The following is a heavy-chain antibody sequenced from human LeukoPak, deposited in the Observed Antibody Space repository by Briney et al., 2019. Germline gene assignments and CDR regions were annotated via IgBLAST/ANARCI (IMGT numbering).Heavy chain of an antibody. J-gene: IGHJ4*02. D-gene: IGHD1-26*01. CDR1: GGTFSSFA. CDR3: AKRGTLGDFDY. V-gene: IGHV1-69*04. CDR2: ITPVLNVT. Sequence: GSSVKVSCKASGGTFSSFAINWVRQAPGQGLEWIARITPVLNVTKIAPKFQGRVSITADTSSNTANMELSSLRSEDTAIYYCAKRGTLGDFDYWGQGTLVTVSS.